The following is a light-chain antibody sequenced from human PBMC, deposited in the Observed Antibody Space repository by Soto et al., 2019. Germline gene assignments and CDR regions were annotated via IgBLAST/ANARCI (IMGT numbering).Light chain of an antibody. J-gene: IGKJ1*01. CDR2: GAS. CDR1: QSVSSGY. V-gene: IGKV3-20*01. Sequence: EVVLTQSPGTLSLSPGERATLSCRASQSVSSGYLGWYQQKPGQAPRLLIYGASSRATGIPDRFSGSGSGTDFNLTISRLEPEDCAVYFCQQYTYSPWTFGQGTKVEIK. CDR3: QQYTYSPWT.